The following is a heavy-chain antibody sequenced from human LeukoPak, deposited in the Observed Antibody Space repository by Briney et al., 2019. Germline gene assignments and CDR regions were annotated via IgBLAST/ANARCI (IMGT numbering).Heavy chain of an antibody. V-gene: IGHV3-30*18. J-gene: IGHJ4*02. CDR1: GFTFSTYG. CDR2: ISSDGSGK. Sequence: GRSLRLSCTASGFTFSTYGMHWVRQAPGKGLEWVAIISSDGSGKYYADSVTGRFTVSRDNSKNTLYLQMNSLRPEDTAVYYCAKDSSAWKYYFDYWGQGSLVTASS. D-gene: IGHD6-19*01. CDR3: AKDSSAWKYYFDY.